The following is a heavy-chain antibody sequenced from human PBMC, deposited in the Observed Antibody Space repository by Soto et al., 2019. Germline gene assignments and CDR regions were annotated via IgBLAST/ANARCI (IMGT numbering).Heavy chain of an antibody. J-gene: IGHJ4*02. V-gene: IGHV4-34*01. D-gene: IGHD6-13*01. Sequence: QVQLQQWGAGLLKPSETLSLTCAVYGGSISGHYWNWIRQPPGKGLEWIGEINHSGRTKYNPSLKSRVTKSVDTAKIQFSLNLSSGTAANTAVYCCARGNIAAALVYWGQGTLVTVAS. CDR3: ARGNIAAALVY. CDR1: GGSISGHY. CDR2: INHSGRT.